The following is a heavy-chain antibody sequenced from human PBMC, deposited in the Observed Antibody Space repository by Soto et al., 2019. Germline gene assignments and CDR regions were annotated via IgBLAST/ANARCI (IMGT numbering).Heavy chain of an antibody. CDR3: ARDQLEGNWFDP. V-gene: IGHV4-30-2*01. CDR1: GGSISSGGYS. D-gene: IGHD1-1*01. CDR2: IYHSGST. J-gene: IGHJ5*02. Sequence: PSETLSLTCAVSGGSISSGGYSWNWIRQPPGKGLEWIGYIYHSGSTYYNPSLKSRVTISVYKSKNQFSLKLTSVTAADTAVYYCARDQLEGNWFDPWGQGTLVTVSS.